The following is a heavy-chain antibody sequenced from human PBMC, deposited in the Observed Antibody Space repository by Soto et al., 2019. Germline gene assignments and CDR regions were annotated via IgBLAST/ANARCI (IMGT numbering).Heavy chain of an antibody. D-gene: IGHD6-13*01. CDR3: ARDLAAAAY. CDR1: GYIFTNYY. V-gene: IGHV1-46*01. CDR2: INPLPTSGST. J-gene: IGHJ4*02. Sequence: QVQLVQSGAEVKKPGASVKVPCKASGYIFTNYYIHWVRQAPGQGLEWMAIINPLPTSGSTNYAQKFQGRVTVTRVTSTSTVYLELSSLSSDDTAVYSCARDLAAAAYWGQGTLVTVSS.